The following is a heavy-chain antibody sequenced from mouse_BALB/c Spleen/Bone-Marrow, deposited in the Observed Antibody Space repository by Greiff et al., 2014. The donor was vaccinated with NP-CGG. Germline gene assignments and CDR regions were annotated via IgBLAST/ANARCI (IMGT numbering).Heavy chain of an antibody. Sequence: VQLVESGPGLVAPSQSLSITCTVSGFSLTDYGVSWIRQPPGEGLEWLGVIWGGGITYYNSTLKSRLSISKDNSKSQVFLKMNSLQTDDTAMYYCAKHDTTVVLDYWGQGTTLTVSA. CDR1: GFSLTDYG. D-gene: IGHD1-1*01. CDR2: IWGGGIT. J-gene: IGHJ2*01. CDR3: AKHDTTVVLDY. V-gene: IGHV2-6-5*01.